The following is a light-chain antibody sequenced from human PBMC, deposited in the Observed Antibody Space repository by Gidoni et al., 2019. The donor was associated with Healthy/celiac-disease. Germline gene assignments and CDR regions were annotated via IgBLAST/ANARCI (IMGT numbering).Light chain of an antibody. V-gene: IGKV3-11*01. Sequence: EIVLTQSPATLSLSPGERATLSCRASQSVSSYVAWYQQKPGQAPRLLIYDASNRATGIPARFSGSGYGTDFTLTISSLEPEDFAVYYCQQRSIVPGITFGQGTRLEIK. J-gene: IGKJ5*01. CDR2: DAS. CDR1: QSVSSY. CDR3: QQRSIVPGIT.